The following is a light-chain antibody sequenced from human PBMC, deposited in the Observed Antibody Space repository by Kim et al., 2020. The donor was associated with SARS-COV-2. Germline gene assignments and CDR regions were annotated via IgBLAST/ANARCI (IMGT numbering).Light chain of an antibody. Sequence: GQRVTISCSGSSSNIGSNYLYWYQQFPGTAPKLLIYRNDQRPSGVPDRFSGSKSGTSASLAISGLRSEDEADYYCATWDDILSDVIFGGGTKLTVL. CDR1: SSNIGSNY. CDR3: ATWDDILSDVI. J-gene: IGLJ2*01. V-gene: IGLV1-47*01. CDR2: RND.